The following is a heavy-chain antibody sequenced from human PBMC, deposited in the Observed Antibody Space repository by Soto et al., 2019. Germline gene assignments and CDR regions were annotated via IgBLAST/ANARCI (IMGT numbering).Heavy chain of an antibody. J-gene: IGHJ5*02. CDR1: GFTFTSSA. V-gene: IGHV1-58*01. CDR2: IVVGSGNT. Sequence: SVKVSCKASGFTFTSSAVQWVRQTRGQRLEWIGWIVVGSGNTNYAQKFQERVTITRDMSTSTAYMELSSLRSEDTAVYYCAADPDSNYNWFDPWGQGTLVTVSS. CDR3: AADPDSNYNWFDP. D-gene: IGHD4-4*01.